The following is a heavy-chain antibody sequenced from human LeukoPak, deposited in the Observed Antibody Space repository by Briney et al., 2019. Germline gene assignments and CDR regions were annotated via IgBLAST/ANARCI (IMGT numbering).Heavy chain of an antibody. CDR2: IYTNENT. CDR1: GVSISSGSFY. J-gene: IGHJ5*02. V-gene: IGHV4-61*02. Sequence: PSETLSLTCTVSGVSISSGSFYWSWIRQPAGKGLEWIGRIYTNENTYYNPSLKSRVSMSVDTSKNQFSLKLSSVTAADTAVYYCVRDAYDSSTYYGAFWFAPWGQGILVTVAS. CDR3: VRDAYDSSTYYGAFWFAP. D-gene: IGHD3-22*01.